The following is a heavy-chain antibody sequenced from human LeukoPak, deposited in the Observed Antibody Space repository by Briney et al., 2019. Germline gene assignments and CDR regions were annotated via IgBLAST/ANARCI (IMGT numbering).Heavy chain of an antibody. J-gene: IGHJ4*02. CDR2: VYYTGNT. CDR3: ARHPFSNPFDF. CDR1: GDSITSSY. Sequence: KPSETLSLTCTVSGDSITSSYCSWIRQPPGKGLEWIGYVYYTGNTDYNPSLRSRVAVSLDTSKSHFTLSLRSVTAADTAVYYCARHPFSNPFDFWGRGILVTVSS. D-gene: IGHD1-14*01. V-gene: IGHV4-59*08.